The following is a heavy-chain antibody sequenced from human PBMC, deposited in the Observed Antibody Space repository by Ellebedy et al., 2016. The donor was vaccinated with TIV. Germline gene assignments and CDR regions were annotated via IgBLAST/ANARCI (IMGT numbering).Heavy chain of an antibody. J-gene: IGHJ4*02. D-gene: IGHD2-15*01. CDR1: GYSFTTYW. Sequence: GESLKISCKGSGYSFTTYWIGWVRQMSGKGLEWMGIIYPGDSDIRYSPSFQGQVTISADKSISTAYLQWSSLKASDTAMYYCARVGEVAATPCSYWGQGTLVTVSS. CDR2: IYPGDSDI. CDR3: ARVGEVAATPCSY. V-gene: IGHV5-51*01.